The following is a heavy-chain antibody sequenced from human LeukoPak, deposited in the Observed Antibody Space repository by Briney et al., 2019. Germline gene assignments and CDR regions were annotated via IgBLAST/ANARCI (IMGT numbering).Heavy chain of an antibody. J-gene: IGHJ4*02. CDR1: GFTFDDYA. CDR2: ISWNSGSI. V-gene: IGHV3-9*01. CDR3: AKDIDYDSSGSPYYFDY. Sequence: GRSLRLSCAASGFTFDDYAMHWVRQAPGKGLEWVSGISWNSGSIGYADSVKGRFTISRDNAKNSLYLQMNSLRAEDTALYYCAKDIDYDSSGSPYYFDYWGQGTLVTVSS. D-gene: IGHD3-22*01.